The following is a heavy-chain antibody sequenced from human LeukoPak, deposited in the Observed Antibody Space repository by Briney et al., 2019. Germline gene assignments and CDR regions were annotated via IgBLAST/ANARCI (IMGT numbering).Heavy chain of an antibody. CDR1: GFIFGDYV. V-gene: IGHV3-49*03. CDR3: SSYSGYGFTPFDY. D-gene: IGHD5-12*01. J-gene: IGHJ4*02. Sequence: GGSLRLSCTTSGFIFGDYVMNWFRQAPGKGLEWVGFTRSKAYGGTTEYAASVKGRFTISRDDSKSIAYPQMNSLKNEDTALYYCSSYSGYGFTPFDYWGQGTLVSVSS. CDR2: TRSKAYGGTT.